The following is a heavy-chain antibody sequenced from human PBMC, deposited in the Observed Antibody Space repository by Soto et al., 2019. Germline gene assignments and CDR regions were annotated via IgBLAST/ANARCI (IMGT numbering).Heavy chain of an antibody. J-gene: IGHJ6*02. V-gene: IGHV1-3*01. Sequence: ASVKVSCKASGYTFTSYAMHWVRQAPGQRLEWMGWINAGNGNTKYSQKFQGRVTITRDTSASTAYMELSSLRSEDTAVYYCAVVRGYYYYYGMDVWGQGTTVTVS. CDR1: GYTFTSYA. D-gene: IGHD6-6*01. CDR2: INAGNGNT. CDR3: AVVRGYYYYYGMDV.